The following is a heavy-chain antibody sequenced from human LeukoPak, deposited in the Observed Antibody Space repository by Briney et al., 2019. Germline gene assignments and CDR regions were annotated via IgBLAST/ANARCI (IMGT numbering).Heavy chain of an antibody. Sequence: AGGSLRLSCAASGLTVRSNYMNWVRQAPGKGLEWVSLIFGDNSTHYADSVRGRFSISRDNSKNTVYLQMNSLRAEDTAVYYCARGIAAAGTALYNWGQGTLLTVSS. CDR1: GLTVRSNY. CDR3: ARGIAAAGTALYN. D-gene: IGHD6-13*01. J-gene: IGHJ4*02. V-gene: IGHV3-53*01. CDR2: IFGDNST.